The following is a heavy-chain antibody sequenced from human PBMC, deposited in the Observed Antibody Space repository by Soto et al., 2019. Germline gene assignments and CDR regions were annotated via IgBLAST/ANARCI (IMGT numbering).Heavy chain of an antibody. J-gene: IGHJ3*02. V-gene: IGHV1-18*01. CDR1: GYTFTSYG. CDR3: ARDLEWPPDIVVVVGSIGSFEM. Sequence: QVQLVQSGAEVKKPGASVKVSCKASGYTFTSYGISWVRQAPGQGLEWMGWISTYKGDTNYTQSLQGRVTMTSDTSTSTTYMELRSLTSDDTAMYYCARDLEWPPDIVVVVGSIGSFEMWGQGTMVTVSS. CDR2: ISTYKGDT. D-gene: IGHD2-15*01.